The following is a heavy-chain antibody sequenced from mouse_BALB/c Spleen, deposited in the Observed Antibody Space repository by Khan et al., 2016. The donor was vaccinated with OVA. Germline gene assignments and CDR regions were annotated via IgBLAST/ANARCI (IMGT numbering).Heavy chain of an antibody. J-gene: IGHJ4*01. Sequence: VQLKQSGPGLVAPSQSLSITCTVSGFSLTSYGVHWVRQPPGKGLEWLVVIWSDGKTTYNSTLKSRLSISKDNSKSQVFLKMNSLQTDDTAMYYWARNTHMMTTVMDYWGQGTSVTVSS. CDR1: GFSLTSYG. CDR2: IWSDGKT. CDR3: ARNTHMMTTVMDY. D-gene: IGHD2-4*01. V-gene: IGHV2-6*02.